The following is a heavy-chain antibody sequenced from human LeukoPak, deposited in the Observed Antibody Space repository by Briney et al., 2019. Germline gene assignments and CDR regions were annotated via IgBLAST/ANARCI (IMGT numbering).Heavy chain of an antibody. CDR2: INPKSGET. V-gene: IGHV1-2*02. CDR3: AKDWELRWSQGGFDH. CDR1: GYTFTAYY. J-gene: IGHJ4*02. D-gene: IGHD3-10*01. Sequence: VASVKVSCKASGYTFTAYYMHWIRQAPGQGLEWMGWINPKSGETNYAQKFQGRVTMTRDTSISTAYMELSGLRFDDTATYYCAKDWELRWSQGGFDHWGQGTLLTVSS.